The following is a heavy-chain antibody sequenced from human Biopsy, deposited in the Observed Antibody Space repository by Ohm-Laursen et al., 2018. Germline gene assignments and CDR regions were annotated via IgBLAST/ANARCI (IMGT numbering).Heavy chain of an antibody. Sequence: GTLSLTCTVSDGSINSYYWNWIRQPPGKRLEWIGNIYYSGSTNFNPSLKSRVTISVDTSRNQFSLKLSSVTAADTAVYFCARGSSYGYDFDYWGQGTLVAVSS. V-gene: IGHV4-59*01. CDR3: ARGSSYGYDFDY. CDR2: IYYSGST. CDR1: DGSINSYY. J-gene: IGHJ4*02. D-gene: IGHD5-18*01.